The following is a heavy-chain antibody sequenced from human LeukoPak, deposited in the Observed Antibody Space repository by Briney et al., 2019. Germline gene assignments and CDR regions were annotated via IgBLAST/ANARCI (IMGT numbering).Heavy chain of an antibody. D-gene: IGHD4-17*01. CDR3: ARDSGGDYAYYYGMDV. CDR1: GFTVSSNY. V-gene: IGHV3-53*01. J-gene: IGHJ6*02. Sequence: PGGSLRLSCAASGFTVSSNYMSWVRQAPGKGLEWVSVIYSGGSTYYADSVKGRFTIPRDNSKNTLYLQMNSLRAEDTAVYYCARDSGGDYAYYYGMDVWGQGTTVTVSS. CDR2: IYSGGST.